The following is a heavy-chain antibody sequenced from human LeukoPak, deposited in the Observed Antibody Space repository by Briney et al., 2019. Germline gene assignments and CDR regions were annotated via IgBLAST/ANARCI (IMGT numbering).Heavy chain of an antibody. CDR2: IYYSGST. D-gene: IGHD3-22*01. Sequence: KPSETLSLTCTVSGGSISSYYWSWIRQPPGKGLEWIGYIYYSGSTYCNPSLKSRVAISVDTSKNQFSLKLSSVTAADTAVYYCARLVNYYDSSGYYYGRDYYYYYMDVWGKGTTVTISS. CDR3: ARLVNYYDSSGYYYGRDYYYYYMDV. V-gene: IGHV4-59*04. CDR1: GGSISSYY. J-gene: IGHJ6*03.